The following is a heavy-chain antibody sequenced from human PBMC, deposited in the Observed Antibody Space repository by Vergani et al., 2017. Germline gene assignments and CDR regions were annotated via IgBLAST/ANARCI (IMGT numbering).Heavy chain of an antibody. D-gene: IGHD4-17*01. CDR3: ARKLYGDYEPDAFDI. CDR1: GFTVSSNY. J-gene: IGHJ3*02. Sequence: EVQLVESGGGLVQPGGSLRLSCAASGFTVSSNYMSWVRQAPGKGLEWVSVIYSGGSTYYADSVKGRFTISRDNSKNTLYLQMNSLRAEDTAVYYCARKLYGDYEPDAFDIWGQGTMVTVSS. V-gene: IGHV3-66*01. CDR2: IYSGGST.